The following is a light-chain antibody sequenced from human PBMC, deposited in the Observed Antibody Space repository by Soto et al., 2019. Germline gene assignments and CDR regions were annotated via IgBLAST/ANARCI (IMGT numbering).Light chain of an antibody. CDR1: SNDIGNSNL. J-gene: IGLJ1*01. CDR3: SSYTRSSTPYV. Sequence: QSVLTQPASVSGSPGQSITISCTGTSNDIGNSNLVSWYQQHPDRAPKLLIYEDTKRPSGISDRFSGSTSGNTASLTISGLQAEDEADYYCSSYTRSSTPYVYGTGTKLTVL. V-gene: IGLV2-14*02. CDR2: EDT.